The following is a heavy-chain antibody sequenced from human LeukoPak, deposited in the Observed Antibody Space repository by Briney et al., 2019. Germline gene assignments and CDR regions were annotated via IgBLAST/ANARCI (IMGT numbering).Heavy chain of an antibody. Sequence: GGSLRLSCAASGFTFSSYWMTWVRQAPGKGLELVANIKQDASEKYYVDSVKGRFTIARDNGKNLLYLQMNSLRVQDVSLYYCARRSNYGSGTQEYWGQGTLVTVSS. CDR3: ARRSNYGSGTQEY. J-gene: IGHJ4*02. D-gene: IGHD3-10*01. CDR2: IKQDASEK. V-gene: IGHV3-7*01. CDR1: GFTFSSYW.